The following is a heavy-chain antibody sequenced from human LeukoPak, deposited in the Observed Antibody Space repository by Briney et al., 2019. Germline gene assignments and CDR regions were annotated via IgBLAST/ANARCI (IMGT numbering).Heavy chain of an antibody. CDR2: INSDGSST. Sequence: GGSLRLSCAASGFTFSSYWMHWVRQAPGKGLVWVSRINSDGSSTSYADSVKGRFTISRDNAKNTLYLQMNSLRAEDTAVYYCARLIAAAGKRYFDLWGRGTLVTVSS. CDR3: ARLIAAAGKRYFDL. D-gene: IGHD6-13*01. V-gene: IGHV3-74*01. CDR1: GFTFSSYW. J-gene: IGHJ2*01.